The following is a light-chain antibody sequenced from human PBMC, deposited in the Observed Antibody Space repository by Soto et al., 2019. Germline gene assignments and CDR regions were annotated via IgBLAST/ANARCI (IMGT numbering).Light chain of an antibody. Sequence: DIQMTQSPSSLSASVGDRVTITCRTSQSINTYLNWYQQKPGKAPKLLIYGASSLQSGVPLRFSGSGSGTDFPLTITTLQPEDFATYYCQESYSFLWGTCGQGTTVEI. CDR3: QESYSFLWGT. V-gene: IGKV1-39*01. CDR1: QSINTY. CDR2: GAS. J-gene: IGKJ1*01.